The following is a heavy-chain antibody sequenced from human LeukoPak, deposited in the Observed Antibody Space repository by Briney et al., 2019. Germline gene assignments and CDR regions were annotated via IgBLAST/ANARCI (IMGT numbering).Heavy chain of an antibody. Sequence: GGSLRLSCEASGFSFSSHSMYWVRQAPGKGLEWVSSITSSRSYIYYADSVKGRFTISRDNARNSLFLQMNSLRAEDTAVYYCARVLVSSTLASENWFDPWGQGTLVTVSS. J-gene: IGHJ5*02. V-gene: IGHV3-21*01. CDR3: ARVLVSSTLASENWFDP. CDR1: GFSFSSHS. D-gene: IGHD5/OR15-5a*01. CDR2: ITSSRSYI.